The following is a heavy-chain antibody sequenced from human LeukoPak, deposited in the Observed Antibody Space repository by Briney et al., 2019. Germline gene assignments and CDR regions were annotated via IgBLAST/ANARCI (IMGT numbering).Heavy chain of an antibody. CDR3: ASLAAAGATNWFDP. V-gene: IGHV4-34*01. Sequence: PSETLSLTCAVYGGSFSGCYWSWIRQPPGKGLEWIGEINHSGSTNYNPSLKSRVTISVDTSKNQFSLKLSSVTAADTAVYYCASLAAAGATNWFDPWGQGTLVTVSS. D-gene: IGHD6-13*01. CDR2: INHSGST. CDR1: GGSFSGCY. J-gene: IGHJ5*02.